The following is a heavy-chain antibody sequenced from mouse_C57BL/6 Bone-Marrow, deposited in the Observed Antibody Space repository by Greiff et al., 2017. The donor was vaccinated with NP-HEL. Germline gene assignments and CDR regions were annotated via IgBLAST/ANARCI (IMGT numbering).Heavy chain of an antibody. Sequence: TCTVSGFSLTSYGVHWVRQSPGKGLEWLGVIWSGGSTDYNAAFISRLSISKDNSKSQVFFKMNSLQADDTAIYYCARTYYYGSSYWGYAMDYWGQGTSVTVSS. CDR3: ARTYYYGSSYWGYAMDY. CDR1: GFSLTSYG. CDR2: IWSGGST. J-gene: IGHJ4*01. V-gene: IGHV2-2*01. D-gene: IGHD1-1*01.